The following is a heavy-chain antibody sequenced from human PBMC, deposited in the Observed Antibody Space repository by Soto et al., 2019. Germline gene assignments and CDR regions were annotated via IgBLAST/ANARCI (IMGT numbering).Heavy chain of an antibody. D-gene: IGHD6-13*01. Sequence: GGSLRLSCAASGFIFDDFTMHWVSLVPGKGLQWVSYINWDGRIAMYADSVKGRFTISRDNTNNHLYLQMNSLRSDDTALYYCAKDEGAAVESPGDWGHGTLVTVSS. CDR3: AKDEGAAVESPGD. CDR1: GFIFDDFT. J-gene: IGHJ4*01. CDR2: INWDGRIA. V-gene: IGHV3-43*01.